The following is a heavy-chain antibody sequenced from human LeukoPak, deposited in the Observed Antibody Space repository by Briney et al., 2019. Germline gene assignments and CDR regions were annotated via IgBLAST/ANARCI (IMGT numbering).Heavy chain of an antibody. V-gene: IGHV3-23*01. CDR2: ISGSGDNT. CDR3: AKDALHYGSKAFDV. J-gene: IGHJ3*01. CDR1: GFTFSSYA. D-gene: IGHD3-10*01. Sequence: GGSLRLSCAASGFTFSSYAMTWVRQAPGKGLEWVSAISGSGDNTYYADSVKGRFTISRDNSKNTLYLQMNSLRAEDSAVYYCAKDALHYGSKAFDVWGQGTMVTVSS.